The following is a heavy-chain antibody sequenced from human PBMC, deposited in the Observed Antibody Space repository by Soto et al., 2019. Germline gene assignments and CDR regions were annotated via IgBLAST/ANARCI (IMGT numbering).Heavy chain of an antibody. CDR2: IYYSGST. CDR3: RGAAPPLYYYYYGMDV. V-gene: IGHV4-39*01. J-gene: IGHJ6*02. Sequence: SETLSLTCTVSGGSISSSSYYWGWIRQPPGKGLEWIGSIYYSGSTHYNPSLKSRVTISVDTSKNQFSLKLSSVTAADTAVYYCRGAAPPLYYYYYGMDVWGQGTTVTVSS. D-gene: IGHD3-10*01. CDR1: GGSISSSSYY.